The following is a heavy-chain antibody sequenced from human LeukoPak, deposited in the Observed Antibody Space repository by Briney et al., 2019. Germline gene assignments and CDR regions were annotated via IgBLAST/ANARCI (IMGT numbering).Heavy chain of an antibody. Sequence: GGSLRLSCAASGFTFSSYAMSWVRQAPGKGLEWVSAISGSGGSTYYADSVKGRFTISRDNSKNTLYLQMNSLRAEDTAVYYCAQCPYYYGSGSYDPPDYWGQGTLVTVSP. CDR3: AQCPYYYGSGSYDPPDY. D-gene: IGHD3-10*01. V-gene: IGHV3-23*01. CDR1: GFTFSSYA. J-gene: IGHJ4*02. CDR2: ISGSGGST.